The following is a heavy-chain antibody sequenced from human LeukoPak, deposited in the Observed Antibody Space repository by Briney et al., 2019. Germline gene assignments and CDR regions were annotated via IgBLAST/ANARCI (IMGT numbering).Heavy chain of an antibody. CDR3: AKDAILPGTRVPLTLDCFRYMDV. V-gene: IGHV3-30*02. CDR1: GLIFSHYG. CDR2: IWSDGNNK. J-gene: IGHJ6*03. D-gene: IGHD3-9*01. Sequence: PGGSLRLSCAASGLIFSHYGIHWVRQAPGKGLEWVAFIWSDGNNKYYADSVMGRITIPRDHPKNTVHLQMNTLRPEDTAMYYCAKDAILPGTRVPLTLDCFRYMDVWGNGTTVTVSS.